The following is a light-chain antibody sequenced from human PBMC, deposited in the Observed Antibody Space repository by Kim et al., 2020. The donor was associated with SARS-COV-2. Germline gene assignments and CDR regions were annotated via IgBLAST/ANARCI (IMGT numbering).Light chain of an antibody. CDR3: QQYYDAPLT. J-gene: IGKJ4*01. CDR1: QSVFHTYKNKNF. CDR2: WAS. V-gene: IGKV4-1*01. Sequence: ATINCKSSQSVFHTYKNKNFLAVYQQKPGQSPKLLIYWASTRESGVPDRFSGSGSGTDFSLTISSLQAEDVAVYYCQQYYDAPLTFGGGTKVDIK.